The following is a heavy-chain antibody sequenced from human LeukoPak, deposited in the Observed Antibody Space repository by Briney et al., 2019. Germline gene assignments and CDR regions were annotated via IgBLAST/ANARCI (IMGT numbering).Heavy chain of an antibody. CDR3: ARGQVYSSSWGDYYYGMDV. Sequence: ASVKVSCKASGYTFTSYDINWVRQATGQGLEWMGWMNPNSGNTGYAQKFQGRVTMTRNTSISTAYMELSSLGSEDTAVYYCARGQVYSSSWGDYYYGMDVWGQGTTVTVSS. V-gene: IGHV1-8*01. CDR1: GYTFTSYD. D-gene: IGHD6-13*01. J-gene: IGHJ6*02. CDR2: MNPNSGNT.